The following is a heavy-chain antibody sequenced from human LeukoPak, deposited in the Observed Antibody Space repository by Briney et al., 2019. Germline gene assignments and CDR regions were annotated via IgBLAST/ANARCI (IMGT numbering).Heavy chain of an antibody. V-gene: IGHV1-46*01. Sequence: ASVKVSCKASGYSFTSHCMHWVRQAPGQGLEWMGIIYPSGDTTTYAQKFQGRVTMTRDTSTSTVYMELSSLRSEDTAVYYCARGRGLAVAAKYYFDYWGQGTLVTVSS. CDR3: ARGRGLAVAAKYYFDY. CDR2: IYPSGDTT. J-gene: IGHJ4*02. CDR1: GYSFTSHC. D-gene: IGHD6-19*01.